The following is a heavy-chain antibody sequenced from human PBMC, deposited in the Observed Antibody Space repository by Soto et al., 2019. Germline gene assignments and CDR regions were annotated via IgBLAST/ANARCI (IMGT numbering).Heavy chain of an antibody. CDR3: ARELNSSSSGGDYYYYYYMDV. Sequence: GGSLRLSCAASGFTFSSYSMNWVRQAPGKGLEWVSSISSSISYIYYADSVKGRFTISRDNAKNSLYLQMNSLRAEDTAVYYCARELNSSSSGGDYYYYYYMDVWGKGTTVTVSS. D-gene: IGHD6-6*01. J-gene: IGHJ6*03. CDR2: ISSSISYI. CDR1: GFTFSSYS. V-gene: IGHV3-21*01.